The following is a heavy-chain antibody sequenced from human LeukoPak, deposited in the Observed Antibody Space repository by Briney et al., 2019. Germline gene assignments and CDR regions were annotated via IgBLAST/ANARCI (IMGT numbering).Heavy chain of an antibody. V-gene: IGHV3-23*01. D-gene: IGHD2-2*01. Sequence: GGSLRLSCAASGFTFSSYAMSWVRQAPGKGLEWVSAISGSGGSTYYADSVKGRFTISRDNSKNTLYLQMNSLRAEDTAVCYCAKFRGSSTTRTDFDYWGQGTLVTVSS. CDR3: AKFRGSSTTRTDFDY. J-gene: IGHJ4*02. CDR1: GFTFSSYA. CDR2: ISGSGGST.